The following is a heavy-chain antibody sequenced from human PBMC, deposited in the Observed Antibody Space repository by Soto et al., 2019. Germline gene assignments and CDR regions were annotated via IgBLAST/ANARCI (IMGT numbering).Heavy chain of an antibody. J-gene: IGHJ5*02. CDR3: ARAPYYYDSSGYSFDP. CDR2: IIPILGIA. V-gene: IGHV1-69*02. D-gene: IGHD3-22*01. Sequence: QVQLVQSGAEVKKPGSSVKVSCKASGGTFSSYTISWVRQAPGQGLEWMGRIIPILGIANYAQKFQGRVTITADKSTSTAYMELSSRRSEDTAVYYCARAPYYYDSSGYSFDPWGQGTLVTVSS. CDR1: GGTFSSYT.